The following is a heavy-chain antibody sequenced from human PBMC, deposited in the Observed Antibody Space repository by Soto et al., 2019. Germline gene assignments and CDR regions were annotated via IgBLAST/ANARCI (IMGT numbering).Heavy chain of an antibody. D-gene: IGHD3-3*01. Sequence: GASLKVSCKASGFTFTSSAMQWVLQARGQRLEWIGWIVVGSGNTNYAQKFQERVTITRDMSTSTAYMELSSLRSEDTAVYYCAADHHVPYYDIWSGTPPRWFDPWGQGTLVTVSS. CDR3: AADHHVPYYDIWSGTPPRWFDP. CDR1: GFTFTSSA. CDR2: IVVGSGNT. V-gene: IGHV1-58*02. J-gene: IGHJ5*02.